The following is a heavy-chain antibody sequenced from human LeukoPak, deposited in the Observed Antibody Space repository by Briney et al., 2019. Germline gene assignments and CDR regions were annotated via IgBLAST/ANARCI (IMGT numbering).Heavy chain of an antibody. J-gene: IGHJ4*02. CDR3: ARGFCSGGSCYFDY. CDR2: IYSGGST. D-gene: IGHD2-15*01. CDR1: GFTVSSNY. Sequence: PGGSVRLSCAASGFTVSSNYMSWARQAPGKGLEWVSVIYSGGSTYYADSVKGRFTISRDNSENTLYLQMNSLRAEDTAVYYCARGFCSGGSCYFDYWGQRTLVTVSS. V-gene: IGHV3-66*01.